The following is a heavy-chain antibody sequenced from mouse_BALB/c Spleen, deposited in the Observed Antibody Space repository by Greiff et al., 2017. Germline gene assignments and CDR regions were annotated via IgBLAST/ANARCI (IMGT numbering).Heavy chain of an antibody. J-gene: IGHJ2*01. Sequence: LKQPGSELVRPGASVKLSCKASGYTFTSYWMHWVKQRPGQGLEWIGNIYPGSGSTNYDEKFKSKATLTVDTSSSTAYMQLSSLTSEDSAVYYCTRGYGSSLDYWGQGTTLTVSS. CDR2: IYPGSGST. CDR1: GYTFTSYW. V-gene: IGHV1S22*01. D-gene: IGHD1-1*01. CDR3: TRGYGSSLDY.